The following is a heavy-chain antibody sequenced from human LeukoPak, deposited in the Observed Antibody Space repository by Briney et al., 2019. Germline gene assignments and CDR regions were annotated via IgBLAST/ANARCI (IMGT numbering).Heavy chain of an antibody. J-gene: IGHJ4*02. V-gene: IGHV3-7*03. Sequence: GGSLRLSCAASGFTFSNYWMHWVRQAPGKGLEWVANIKQDGSEKYYVGSVKGRFSISRDNAKNSVYLQMNSLRAEDTAVYYCARALSGWGQGTLVTVSS. CDR2: IKQDGSEK. D-gene: IGHD3-3*01. CDR3: ARALSG. CDR1: GFTFSNYW.